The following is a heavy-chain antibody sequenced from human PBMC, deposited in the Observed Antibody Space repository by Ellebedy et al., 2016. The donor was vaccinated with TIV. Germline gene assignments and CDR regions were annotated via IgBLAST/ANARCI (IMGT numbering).Heavy chain of an antibody. J-gene: IGHJ6*02. Sequence: SETLSLTXAVYGGSFSGYYWSWIRQPPGKGLEWIGEINHSGSTNYNPSLKSRVTISVDTSKNQFSLKLSSVTAADTAVYYCARGPTIFGVVMNGMDVWGQGTTVTVSS. D-gene: IGHD3-3*01. CDR1: GGSFSGYY. V-gene: IGHV4-34*01. CDR3: ARGPTIFGVVMNGMDV. CDR2: INHSGST.